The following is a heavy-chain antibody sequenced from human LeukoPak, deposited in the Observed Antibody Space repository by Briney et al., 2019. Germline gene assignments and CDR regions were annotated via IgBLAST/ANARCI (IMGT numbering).Heavy chain of an antibody. D-gene: IGHD6-13*01. J-gene: IGHJ6*03. Sequence: PVASVKVSCKASGYTFTSYDINWVRQATGQGLEWMGWMNPNSGNTGYAQKFQGRVTMTRNTSISTAYMELSSLRSEDTAVYYCARTDSSSWFYYYYYMDVWGKGTTATVSS. CDR2: MNPNSGNT. CDR1: GYTFTSYD. V-gene: IGHV1-8*01. CDR3: ARTDSSSWFYYYYYMDV.